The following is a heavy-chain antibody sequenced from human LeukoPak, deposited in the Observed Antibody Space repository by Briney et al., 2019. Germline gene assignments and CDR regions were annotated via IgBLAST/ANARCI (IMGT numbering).Heavy chain of an antibody. J-gene: IGHJ6*03. Sequence: SETLSLTCTVSGGSISSSSYYWGWIRQPPGKGLEWIGSIYYSGSTYYNPSLKSRVTISVDTSKNQFSLKLSSVTAADTAVYYCARQEASSSSPYYYYYMDVWGKGTTVTVSS. CDR3: ARQEASSSSPYYYYYMDV. CDR1: GGSISSSSYY. CDR2: IYYSGST. D-gene: IGHD6-6*01. V-gene: IGHV4-39*01.